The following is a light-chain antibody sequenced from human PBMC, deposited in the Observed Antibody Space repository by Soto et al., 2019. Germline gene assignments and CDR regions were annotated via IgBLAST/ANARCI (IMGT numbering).Light chain of an antibody. CDR3: QQYNNWPDTYT. CDR1: QSLTSS. J-gene: IGKJ2*01. Sequence: EIVMTQSPATLSVSPGERVTLSCRASQSLTSSLAWYQQKPGQAPRLLIYGPSTRATGTPARFSGSGSGTAFTLTISRLQSEDFAVYYCQQYNNWPDTYTFGQGTKLEIK. CDR2: GPS. V-gene: IGKV3-15*01.